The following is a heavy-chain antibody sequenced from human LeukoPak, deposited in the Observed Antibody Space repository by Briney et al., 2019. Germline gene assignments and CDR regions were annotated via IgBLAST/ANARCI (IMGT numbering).Heavy chain of an antibody. CDR1: GFTFRSFW. CDR2: INQEASRT. CDR3: VKAGGSGNIRYYYMDV. D-gene: IGHD3-16*01. V-gene: IGHV3-7*03. Sequence: GGSLRLSCAASGFTFRSFWMSWVRQAPGKGLEWLGHINQEASRTDHADSVKGRLTVSRDNSKNTLWLQMNNVRAEDTAVYYCVKAGGSGNIRYYYMDVWGKGTTVTVSS. J-gene: IGHJ6*03.